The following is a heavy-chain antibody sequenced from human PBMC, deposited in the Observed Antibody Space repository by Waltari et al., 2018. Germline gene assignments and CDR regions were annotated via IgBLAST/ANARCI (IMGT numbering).Heavy chain of an antibody. V-gene: IGHV4-61*02. D-gene: IGHD2-15*01. CDR1: GGSISSGSYY. CDR3: ARDGNCSGGSCYSPDI. CDR2: IYTSGST. J-gene: IGHJ3*02. Sequence: QVQLQESGPGLVKPSQTLSLTCTVSGGSISSGSYYWSWIRQSAGKGLEWIGRIYTSGSTNYNPTLSSRVTISVDTSKNQFSLKLSSVAAADTAVYYCARDGNCSGGSCYSPDIWGQGTMVIVSS.